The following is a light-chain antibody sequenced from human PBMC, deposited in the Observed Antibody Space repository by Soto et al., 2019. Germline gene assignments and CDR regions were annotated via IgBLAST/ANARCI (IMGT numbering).Light chain of an antibody. Sequence: IHITQSPSSLSASVGDRVTITCRASQSISSYLNWFQQRPGNAPTLLISAASRLQSGVPSRFRGRGSGTDFTLTISSLKPEDFATDYCLQEYDYPRTFGQGTKVDIK. CDR2: AAS. CDR1: QSISSY. V-gene: IGKV1-6*01. CDR3: LQEYDYPRT. J-gene: IGKJ1*01.